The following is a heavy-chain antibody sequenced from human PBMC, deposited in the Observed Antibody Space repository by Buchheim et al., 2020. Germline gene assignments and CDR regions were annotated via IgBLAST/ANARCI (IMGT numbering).Heavy chain of an antibody. J-gene: IGHJ4*02. CDR1: GGSISSGGYY. CDR2: ISSSSSYI. D-gene: IGHD3-10*01. V-gene: IGHV3-11*06. CDR3: ARDQSRITMVRGNLTDY. Sequence: QVQLQESGPGLVKPSQTLSLTCTVSGGSISSGGYYWSWIRQAPGKGLEWVSSISSSSSYIYYADSVKGRFTISRDNAKNSLYLQMNSLRAEDTAVYYCARDQSRITMVRGNLTDYWGQGTL.